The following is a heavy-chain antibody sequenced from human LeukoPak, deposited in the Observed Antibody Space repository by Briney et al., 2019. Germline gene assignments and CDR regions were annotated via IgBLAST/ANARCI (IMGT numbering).Heavy chain of an antibody. Sequence: SVKVSCXASGGTFSNYAISWVRQARGQGLEWMAGIIPIFGTANYAQKFQGRVTITTDESTGTAYMELSSLRSEDTAVYYCARDDTYDYVWGSYRCSAFDIWGQGTMVTVSS. J-gene: IGHJ3*02. CDR1: GGTFSNYA. CDR3: ARDDTYDYVWGSYRCSAFDI. V-gene: IGHV1-69*05. CDR2: IIPIFGTA. D-gene: IGHD3-16*02.